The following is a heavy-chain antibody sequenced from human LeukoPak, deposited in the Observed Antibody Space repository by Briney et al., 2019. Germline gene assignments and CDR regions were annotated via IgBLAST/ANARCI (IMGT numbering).Heavy chain of an antibody. Sequence: GGSLRLSCAASGFTFSSYGMHWVRQAPGKGLEWVAVISYDGSNKYYADSVKGRFTISRDNSKNTLYLQMNSLRAEDTAVYYCARDPPYDSSGYNWGQGTLVTVSS. CDR2: ISYDGSNK. D-gene: IGHD3-22*01. CDR1: GFTFSSYG. V-gene: IGHV3-30*03. J-gene: IGHJ4*02. CDR3: ARDPPYDSSGYN.